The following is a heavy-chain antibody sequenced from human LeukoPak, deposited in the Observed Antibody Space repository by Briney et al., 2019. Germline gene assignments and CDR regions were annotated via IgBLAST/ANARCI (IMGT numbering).Heavy chain of an antibody. D-gene: IGHD3-22*01. Sequence: GGSLRLSCAASGFIFSSYVMSWVRQAPGKGLEWVAFIRYDGSNKYYADSVKGRFTISRDNSKNTLYLQMNSLRAEDTAVYYCAKALYYYDSSASFDYWGQGTLVTVSS. CDR2: IRYDGSNK. CDR3: AKALYYYDSSASFDY. CDR1: GFIFSSYV. J-gene: IGHJ4*02. V-gene: IGHV3-30*02.